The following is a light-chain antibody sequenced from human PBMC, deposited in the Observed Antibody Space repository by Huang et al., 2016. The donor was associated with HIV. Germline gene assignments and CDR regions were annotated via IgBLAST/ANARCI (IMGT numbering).Light chain of an antibody. CDR3: QQRSAWPLT. CDR2: DAS. J-gene: IGKJ4*01. Sequence: EIVLTQSPATLSLSPGERATLSCRASQSVHSYLAWYQQKPGQAPRLLIYDASNRATGIPARFSGSGSGTDFTLNISNVQSEDVAVYYCQQRSAWPLTFGGGTKVEI. CDR1: QSVHSY. V-gene: IGKV3-11*01.